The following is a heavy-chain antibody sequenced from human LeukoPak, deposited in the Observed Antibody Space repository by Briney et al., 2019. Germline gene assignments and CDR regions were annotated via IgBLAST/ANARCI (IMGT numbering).Heavy chain of an antibody. V-gene: IGHV4-34*01. CDR2: INHSGST. Sequence: KPSETRSLTCAVYGGSFSGYYWSWIRQPPGKGLEWIGEINHSGSTNYNPSLKSRVTISVDTSKNQFSLKLSSVTAADTAVYYCARGSGYSYGYHYWGQGTLVTVSS. CDR1: GGSFSGYY. D-gene: IGHD5-18*01. CDR3: ARGSGYSYGYHY. J-gene: IGHJ4*02.